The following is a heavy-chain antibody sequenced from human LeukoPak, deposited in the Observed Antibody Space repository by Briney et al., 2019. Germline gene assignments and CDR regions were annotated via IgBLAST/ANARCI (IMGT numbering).Heavy chain of an antibody. Sequence: PGGSLRLSCAPSGFTFSSYSMNWARHAPGKGLEWVSSISSSSSYIYYAGAVKGRFTISRDNAKNSLYLQINSLRAEDTAVYYCARARNGDCGPPCDYWGQGTLVTVSS. CDR3: ARARNGDCGPPCDY. D-gene: IGHD2-21*02. CDR2: ISSSSSYI. CDR1: GFTFSSYS. J-gene: IGHJ4*02. V-gene: IGHV3-21*01.